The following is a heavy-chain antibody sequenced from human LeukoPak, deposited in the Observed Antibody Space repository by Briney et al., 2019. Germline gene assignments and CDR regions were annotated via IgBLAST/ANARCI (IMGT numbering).Heavy chain of an antibody. D-gene: IGHD2-2*01. CDR3: ARSPTKRVPEDY. J-gene: IGHJ4*02. CDR1: GDSISSSSYY. CDR2: IYYSGST. Sequence: SETLSLTCTVSGDSISSSSYYWGWIRQPPGKGLEWIGSIYYSGSTYYNPSLKSRVTISVDTSKNQISLRLTSVTAADTAVYYCARSPTKRVPEDYWGQGTLVTVSS. V-gene: IGHV4-39*07.